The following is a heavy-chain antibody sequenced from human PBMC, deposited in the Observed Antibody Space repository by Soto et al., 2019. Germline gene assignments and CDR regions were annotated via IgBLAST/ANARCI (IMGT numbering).Heavy chain of an antibody. CDR2: IIPIFGTA. Sequence: ASVKVSCKASGGTFSSYAISWVRQAPGQGLEWMGGIIPIFGTANYAQKFQGRVTITADKSTSTAYMELSSLRSEDTAVYYCARVLLGGGYELYYYYYGMDVWGQGNTVTVSS. CDR1: GGTFSSYA. D-gene: IGHD5-12*01. CDR3: ARVLLGGGYELYYYYYGMDV. V-gene: IGHV1-69*06. J-gene: IGHJ6*02.